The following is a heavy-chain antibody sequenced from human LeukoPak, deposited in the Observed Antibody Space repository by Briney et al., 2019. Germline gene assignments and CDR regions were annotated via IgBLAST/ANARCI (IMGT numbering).Heavy chain of an antibody. V-gene: IGHV3-23*01. Sequence: SGGSLRLSCAASGFTFSSYAMSWVRQAPGKGLEWVSAISGNGDSTYYADSVKGRLTISRDNSKNTLYLQMNSLRAEDTAVYNCARGRGSYSLDYWGQGTLVTVSS. CDR2: ISGNGDST. CDR3: ARGRGSYSLDY. D-gene: IGHD3-10*01. CDR1: GFTFSSYA. J-gene: IGHJ4*02.